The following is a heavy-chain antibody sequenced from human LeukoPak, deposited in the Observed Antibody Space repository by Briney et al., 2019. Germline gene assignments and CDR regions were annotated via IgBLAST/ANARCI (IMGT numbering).Heavy chain of an antibody. J-gene: IGHJ4*02. CDR3: ARDQPYYDFWSGYYAAPLDY. CDR2: IIPIFGTA. CDR1: GGTFSSYA. V-gene: IGHV1-69*13. D-gene: IGHD3-3*01. Sequence: ASVKVSCKASGGTFSSYAISWVRQAPGQGLEWMGGIIPIFGTANYAQKFQGRVTITADESTSTAYLELSSLRSEDTAVYYCARDQPYYDFWSGYYAAPLDYWGQGTLVTVSS.